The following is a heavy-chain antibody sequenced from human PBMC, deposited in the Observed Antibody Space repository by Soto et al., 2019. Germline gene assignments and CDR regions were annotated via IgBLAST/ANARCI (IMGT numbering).Heavy chain of an antibody. CDR3: ARERSGPTRIDV. Sequence: QVQLVQSGAEVKKPGASVKGSCKASGYTFTSYDINWVLQATGQGLAWMGWMKPNGGNTGYAPKFQGRVTMTRNTSMSTVYMELSSLRSEGTAVYYCARERSGPTRIDVWGHGTRVTVSS. V-gene: IGHV1-8*01. J-gene: IGHJ6*02. CDR2: MKPNGGNT. CDR1: GYTFTSYD. D-gene: IGHD1-1*01.